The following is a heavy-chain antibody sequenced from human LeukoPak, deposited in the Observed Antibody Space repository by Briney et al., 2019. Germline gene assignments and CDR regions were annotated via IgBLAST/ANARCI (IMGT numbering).Heavy chain of an antibody. CDR2: ISWNSGGI. V-gene: IGHV3-9*03. CDR3: AKDIGYSYGYGLDY. Sequence: GGSLRLSCAASGFTFDDYAMHWVRQAPGKCLEWVSGISWNSGGIGYADSVKGRFTISRDNAKNSLYLQMNSLRAEDMALYFCAKDIGYSYGYGLDYWGQGTLVTVSS. CDR1: GFTFDDYA. J-gene: IGHJ4*02. D-gene: IGHD5-18*01.